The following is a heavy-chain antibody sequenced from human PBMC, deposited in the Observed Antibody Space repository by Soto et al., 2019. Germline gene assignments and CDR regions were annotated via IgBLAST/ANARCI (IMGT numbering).Heavy chain of an antibody. V-gene: IGHV4-34*01. CDR3: ARRRYFDWLLLSPFDP. J-gene: IGHJ5*02. CDR1: GGSFSGYY. D-gene: IGHD3-9*01. Sequence: SETLSLTYAVYGGSFSGYYWSWIRQPPGKGLEWIGEINHSGSTNYNPSLKSRVTISVDTSKNQFSLKQSSVTAADTAVYYCARRRYFDWLLLSPFDPWGQGTLVTVSS. CDR2: INHSGST.